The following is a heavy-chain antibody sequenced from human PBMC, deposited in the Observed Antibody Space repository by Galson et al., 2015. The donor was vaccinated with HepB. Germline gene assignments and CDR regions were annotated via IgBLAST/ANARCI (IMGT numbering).Heavy chain of an antibody. D-gene: IGHD3-10*01. Sequence: SVKVSCKASGYTFIGYYMHWVRQAPGQGLEWMGSINPSSGVTKYAQRFQGRVSMTRDTSISTAYLEVSRLRSDDTAVYFCARQRMVRGVLAWFDPWGQGTLVTVSS. J-gene: IGHJ5*02. CDR1: GYTFIGYY. CDR3: ARQRMVRGVLAWFDP. CDR2: INPSSGVT. V-gene: IGHV1-2*02.